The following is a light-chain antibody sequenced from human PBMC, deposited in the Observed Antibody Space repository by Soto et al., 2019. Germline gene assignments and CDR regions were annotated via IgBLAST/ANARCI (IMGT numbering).Light chain of an antibody. CDR1: QGISNY. J-gene: IGKJ1*01. V-gene: IGKV1-27*01. Sequence: DIQMNQSPSSLSASVGDRVTITCRASQGISNYLAWYQQKPGKVPKLLIYAASTLQSGVPSLFRGSGSGTDFTLTISSLQPEDVATYYCQKYNSAPRTFGQVTKVEIK. CDR3: QKYNSAPRT. CDR2: AAS.